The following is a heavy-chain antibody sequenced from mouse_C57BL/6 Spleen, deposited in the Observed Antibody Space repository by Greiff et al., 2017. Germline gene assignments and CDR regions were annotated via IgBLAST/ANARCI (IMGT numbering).Heavy chain of an antibody. Sequence: VQLQQSGAELARPGASVKMSCKASGYTFTSYTMHWVKKRPGQGLEWIGYINPSSGYTKYNQKFKDKATLTADKSSSTAYMQLSSLTSEDSAVYYCARSGYDGYFYYAMDYWGQGTSVTVSS. V-gene: IGHV1-4*01. CDR3: ARSGYDGYFYYAMDY. J-gene: IGHJ4*01. CDR2: INPSSGYT. CDR1: GYTFTSYT. D-gene: IGHD2-3*01.